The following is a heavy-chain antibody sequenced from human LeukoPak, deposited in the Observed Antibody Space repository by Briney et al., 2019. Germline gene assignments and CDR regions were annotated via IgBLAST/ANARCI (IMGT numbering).Heavy chain of an antibody. Sequence: PSETLSLSCDVSGGSLTSTNWWTWVRQLPGKGLELIGGVHLDGRTNYNPSLKSRLIMSVDLPENHISLKLTSVTAADTAVYYCAREGGFYRPLDYSGQGTLVTVSS. V-gene: IGHV4-4*02. CDR2: VHLDGRT. D-gene: IGHD3-3*01. CDR3: AREGGFYRPLDY. CDR1: GGSLTSTNW. J-gene: IGHJ4*02.